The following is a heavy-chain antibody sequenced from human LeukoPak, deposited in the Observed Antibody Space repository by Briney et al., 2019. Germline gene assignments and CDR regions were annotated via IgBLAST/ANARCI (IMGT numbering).Heavy chain of an antibody. CDR2: INPNSGGT. V-gene: IGHV1-2*02. J-gene: IGHJ4*02. CDR3: ARDSNYDSSGYYQPPDY. D-gene: IGHD3-22*01. Sequence: GASVKVSCKASGYTFTGYYVHWVRQAPGQGLEWMGWINPNSGGTNYAQKFQGRVTMTRDTSISTAYMELSRLRSDDTAVYYCARDSNYDSSGYYQPPDYWGQGTLVTVSS. CDR1: GYTFTGYY.